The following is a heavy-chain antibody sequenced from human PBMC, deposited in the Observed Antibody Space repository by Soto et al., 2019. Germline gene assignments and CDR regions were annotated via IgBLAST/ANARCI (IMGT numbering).Heavy chain of an antibody. CDR1: GYSFTSYW. Sequence: PGESLKISCKGSGYSFTSYWISWVRQMPGKGLEWMGRIDPSDSYTNYSPSFQGHVTISADKSISTAYLQWSSLKASDTAMYYCARHEIPNYYGSGNYWLDTWGQGTLVTVS. V-gene: IGHV5-10-1*01. J-gene: IGHJ5*02. D-gene: IGHD3-10*01. CDR3: ARHEIPNYYGSGNYWLDT. CDR2: IDPSDSYT.